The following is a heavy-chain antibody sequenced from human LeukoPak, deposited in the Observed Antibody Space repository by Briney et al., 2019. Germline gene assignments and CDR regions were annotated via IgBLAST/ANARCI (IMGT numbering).Heavy chain of an antibody. J-gene: IGHJ4*02. CDR1: GYTFSNYD. CDR2: MNPNSGRR. D-gene: IGHD3-16*02. V-gene: IGHV1-8*01. Sequence: ASVTVSCKASGYTFSNYDINWVRQAPGQGLEWMGWMNPNSGRRVYAQKFQGRVTMTRNSSINTAYMELTSLRSDDTAVYYCARGLRSDYWGQGTLVTVSS. CDR3: ARGLRSDY.